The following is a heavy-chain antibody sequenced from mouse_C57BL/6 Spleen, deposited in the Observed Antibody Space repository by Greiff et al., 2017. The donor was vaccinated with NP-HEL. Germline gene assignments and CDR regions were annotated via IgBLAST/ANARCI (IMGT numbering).Heavy chain of an antibody. CDR3: ARSPKIYDGYLYWYFDV. J-gene: IGHJ1*03. V-gene: IGHV3-8*01. Sequence: VQLQQSGPGLAKPSQTLSLTCSVTGYSITSDYWNWIRKFPGNKLEYMGYISYSGSTYYNPSLKSRISITRDTSKNQYYLQLNSVTTEDTATYYCARSPKIYDGYLYWYFDVWGTGTTVTVSS. CDR2: ISYSGST. CDR1: GYSITSDY. D-gene: IGHD2-3*01.